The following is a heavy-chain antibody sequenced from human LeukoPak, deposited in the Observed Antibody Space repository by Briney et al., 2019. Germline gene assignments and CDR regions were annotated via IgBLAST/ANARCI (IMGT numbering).Heavy chain of an antibody. CDR3: TRAGGGSLDAFDI. D-gene: IGHD3-16*01. CDR2: IRSKAYGGTT. Sequence: GGSLRLSCTASGFTFGDYAMSWVRQAPGKGLEWVGFIRSKAYGGTTEYAASVKGRFTISRDDSKSIAYLQMNSLKTEDTAVYYCTRAGGGSLDAFDIWGQGTMVTVSS. CDR1: GFTFGDYA. J-gene: IGHJ3*02. V-gene: IGHV3-49*04.